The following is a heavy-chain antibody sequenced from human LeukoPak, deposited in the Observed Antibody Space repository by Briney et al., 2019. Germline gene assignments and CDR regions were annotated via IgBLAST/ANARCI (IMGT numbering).Heavy chain of an antibody. D-gene: IGHD5-12*01. CDR2: IYYSGST. CDR1: GGSISSYY. Sequence: PSETLSLTCTVSGGSISSYYWSWIRQPPGKGLEWIGYIYYSGSTNYNPSLKSRVTISVDTSKNQFSLKLSSVTAADTAVYYCAREAPQTADYDYWGQGTLVTVSS. V-gene: IGHV4-59*12. J-gene: IGHJ4*02. CDR3: AREAPQTADYDY.